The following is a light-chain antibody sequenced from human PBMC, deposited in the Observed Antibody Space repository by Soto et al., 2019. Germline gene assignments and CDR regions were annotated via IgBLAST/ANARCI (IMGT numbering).Light chain of an antibody. V-gene: IGLV1-44*01. CDR1: SSNIGANT. CDR3: ATWDGSLRGVV. Sequence: QSVLTQSPSASGTPGQRVTISCSGSSSNIGANTVNWYQQLPGTAPKLLIFFGSHRPSGVPDRFSGSKSGSSGSLAISALRSEDEAVYYCATWDGSLRGVVFGGGTKLTVL. CDR2: FGS. J-gene: IGLJ2*01.